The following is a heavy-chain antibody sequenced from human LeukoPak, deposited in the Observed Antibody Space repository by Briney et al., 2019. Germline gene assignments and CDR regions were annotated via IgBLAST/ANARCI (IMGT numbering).Heavy chain of an antibody. D-gene: IGHD3-10*01. Sequence: SETLSLTCAVPGGSLSSYYWSWVRQPPGKGLEWIGYISYSGSTNYNPSLKSRVTISVDMSKNRFSLNLTSVTAADTATYYCARDSYGAGAYYGMDVWGQGTTVTVSS. CDR2: ISYSGST. V-gene: IGHV4-59*01. CDR1: GGSLSSYY. CDR3: ARDSYGAGAYYGMDV. J-gene: IGHJ6*02.